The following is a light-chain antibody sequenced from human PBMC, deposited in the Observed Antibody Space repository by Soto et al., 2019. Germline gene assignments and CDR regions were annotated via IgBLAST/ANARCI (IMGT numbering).Light chain of an antibody. CDR2: GAS. CDR3: QQYGSSPRT. CDR1: QSFSSTY. Sequence: EIVLTQSPGTLSLSPGERATLSCRASQSFSSTYLAWYQQRPGQAPRLLIYGASSRATGIPDRFSGSGSGTDFTLTISSLEPEDFAVYYCQQYGSSPRTFGQGTKVEIK. V-gene: IGKV3-20*01. J-gene: IGKJ1*01.